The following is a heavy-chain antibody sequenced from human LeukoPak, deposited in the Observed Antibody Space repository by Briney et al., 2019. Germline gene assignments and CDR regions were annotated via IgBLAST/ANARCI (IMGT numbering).Heavy chain of an antibody. J-gene: IGHJ4*02. D-gene: IGHD3-22*01. Sequence: VKVSCKASGGTFSSYTIGWVRQAPGQGLEWMGRIIPILGIANYAQKFQGRVTITADKSTSTAYTELSSLRSEDTAVYYCWTYCYDSSGYYSDYWGQGTLVTVSS. V-gene: IGHV1-69*02. CDR3: WTYCYDSSGYYSDY. CDR1: GGTFSSYT. CDR2: IIPILGIA.